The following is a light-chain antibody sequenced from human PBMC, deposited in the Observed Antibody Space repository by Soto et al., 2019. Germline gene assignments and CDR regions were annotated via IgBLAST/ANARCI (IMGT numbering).Light chain of an antibody. V-gene: IGLV1-44*01. CDR2: NNN. CDR3: AAWDDSLNGVV. CDR1: SSNIGSDS. Sequence: QSVLTQAPSASGTPGQRVTISCSGSSSNIGSDSVNWYQQLPRTAPKLLIYNNNQRPSGVPDRFSGSKSGTSASLAISGLQSEDEADYYCAAWDDSLNGVVFGGGTQLTVL. J-gene: IGLJ2*01.